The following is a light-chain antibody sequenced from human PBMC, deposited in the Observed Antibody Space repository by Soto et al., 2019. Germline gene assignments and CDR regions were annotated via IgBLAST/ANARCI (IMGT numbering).Light chain of an antibody. J-gene: IGKJ2*01. CDR3: QQSNNWPYT. V-gene: IGKV3-15*01. Sequence: EIVMTHSPATLSVSPGERATLSCRASQSVRDNLAWYQQKPGQAPMLLIYGASTRATGIPARFSGSGSGTEFTLTINSLQSEDFALYFCQQSNNWPYTFGQGTKLEIK. CDR1: QSVRDN. CDR2: GAS.